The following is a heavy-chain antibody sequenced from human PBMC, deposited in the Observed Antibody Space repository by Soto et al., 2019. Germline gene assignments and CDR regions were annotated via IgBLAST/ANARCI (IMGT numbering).Heavy chain of an antibody. CDR1: GYTFTRYG. J-gene: IGHJ3*02. CDR2: IIPILGIA. Sequence: GAPVKGSRKGSGYTFTRYGISWGRQAPGQGLEWMGRIIPILGIANYAQKFQGRVTITADKSTSTAYMELGSLRSEDTAVYYCARDIGEIVATPQDAFDIWGQGTMVTGSS. CDR3: ARDIGEIVATPQDAFDI. V-gene: IGHV1-69*04. D-gene: IGHD5-12*01.